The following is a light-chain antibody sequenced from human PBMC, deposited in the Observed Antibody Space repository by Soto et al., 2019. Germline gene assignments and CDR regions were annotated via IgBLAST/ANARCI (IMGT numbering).Light chain of an antibody. CDR3: LLYFGGVPNYV. CDR1: TGAVTSAYY. CDR2: GIS. V-gene: IGLV7-43*01. J-gene: IGLJ1*01. Sequence: QTVVTQEPSLTVSPGGTVTLTCASSTGAVTSAYYPNWFQQKPGQAPRALIYGISNKHSWTPARFSGSLLGDKAALTLSGVQPEDEADYYCLLYFGGVPNYVFGPGTKLTVL.